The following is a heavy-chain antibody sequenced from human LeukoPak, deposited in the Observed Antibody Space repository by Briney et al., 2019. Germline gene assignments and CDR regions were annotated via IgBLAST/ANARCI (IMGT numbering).Heavy chain of an antibody. CDR3: AREEFRGTYNG. J-gene: IGHJ4*02. D-gene: IGHD1-14*01. V-gene: IGHV4-61*02. CDR2: IYTSGST. CDR1: GGPISSGSYY. Sequence: SQTLSLTCTVSGGPISSGSYYWSWIRQPAGKGLEWIGRIYTSGSTNYNPSLKSRVTISVDTSKNQFSLKLSSVTAADTAVYYCAREEFRGTYNGWGQGTLVTVSS.